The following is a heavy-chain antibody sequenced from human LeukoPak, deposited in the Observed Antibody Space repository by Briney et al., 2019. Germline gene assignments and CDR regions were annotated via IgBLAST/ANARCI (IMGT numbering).Heavy chain of an antibody. V-gene: IGHV1-2*06. CDR1: GYTFTGYY. J-gene: IGHJ4*02. D-gene: IGHD2-8*02. CDR2: INPNSGGT. CDR3: AREYVPGILVLGY. Sequence: ASVKVSCKASGYTFTGYYLHWVRQAPGQGLEWMGRINPNSGGTNYAQKSQGRVTMTRDTSISTVYMELSRLRFDDTAVYYCAREYVPGILVLGYWGQETLVTVSS.